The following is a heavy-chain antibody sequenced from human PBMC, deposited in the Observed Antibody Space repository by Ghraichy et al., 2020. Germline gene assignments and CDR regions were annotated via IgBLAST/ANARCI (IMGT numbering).Heavy chain of an antibody. Sequence: GESLNISCAASGFTFSSYAMSWVRQAPGKGLECVSAISGSGGSTYYADSVKGRFTISRDNSKNTLYLQMNSLRAEDTAVYYCAKDRHDYYDSRGFDYWGQGTLVTVSS. CDR2: ISGSGGST. J-gene: IGHJ4*02. D-gene: IGHD3-22*01. CDR3: AKDRHDYYDSRGFDY. V-gene: IGHV3-23*01. CDR1: GFTFSSYA.